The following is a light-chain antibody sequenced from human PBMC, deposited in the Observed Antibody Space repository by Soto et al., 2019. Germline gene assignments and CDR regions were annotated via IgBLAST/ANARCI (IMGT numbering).Light chain of an antibody. V-gene: IGKV3-11*01. CDR1: QSLSSY. Sequence: EIVLTQSPATLSLSPGERATLSCRASQSLSSYLAWYQQKPGQAPRLLIYDASNRATGIPARFSGSGSGTDFILTISSLEPEDFAVYFCQQRSNRFGQGTELEIK. J-gene: IGKJ2*03. CDR3: QQRSNR. CDR2: DAS.